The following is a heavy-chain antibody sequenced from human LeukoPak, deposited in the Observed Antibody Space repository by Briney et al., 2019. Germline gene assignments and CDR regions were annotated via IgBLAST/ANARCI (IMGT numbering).Heavy chain of an antibody. CDR3: ARYNWNSAPFDP. V-gene: IGHV3-74*01. CDR2: IKRDGRST. Sequence: GGTLRLYCVGSGLTFSSFAMSWVRQAPGKELVCVSRIKRDGRSTSYAASVKARFTISRDRAKTTLYLEINSLRAEDTAVYYCARYNWNSAPFDPWGQGTLVTVSS. J-gene: IGHJ5*02. D-gene: IGHD1-7*01. CDR1: GLTFSSFA.